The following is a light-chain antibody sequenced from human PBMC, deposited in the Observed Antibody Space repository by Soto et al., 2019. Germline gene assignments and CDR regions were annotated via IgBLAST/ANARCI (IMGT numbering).Light chain of an antibody. J-gene: IGKJ1*01. CDR2: DSS. V-gene: IGKV3-20*01. Sequence: EIELTQSPATLSLSPGETATLSCRASQNVDKFLAWYQQRPGQPPRLLIFDSSNRATGIPDRFSGSGSGTDFTLTIGRLEPEDFAVYHCQQYGRSPWTFGQGTKVEIK. CDR3: QQYGRSPWT. CDR1: QNVDKF.